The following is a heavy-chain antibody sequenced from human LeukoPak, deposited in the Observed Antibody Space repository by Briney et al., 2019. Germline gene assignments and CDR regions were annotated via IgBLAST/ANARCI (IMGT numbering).Heavy chain of an antibody. Sequence: GASVKVSCKASGYTFTGYYMHWVRQAPGQGLEWMGRINPNSGGTNYAQKFQGRVTMTTDTSTSTAYMELRSLRSDDTAVYYCAREENYYGSGSYTTWRSFDIWGQGTMVTVSS. CDR3: AREENYYGSGSYTTWRSFDI. J-gene: IGHJ3*02. D-gene: IGHD3-10*01. CDR1: GYTFTGYY. CDR2: INPNSGGT. V-gene: IGHV1-2*06.